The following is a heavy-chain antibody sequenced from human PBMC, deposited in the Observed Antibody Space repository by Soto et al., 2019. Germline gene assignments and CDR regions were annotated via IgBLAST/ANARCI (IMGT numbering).Heavy chain of an antibody. Sequence: SVRGRFTVTRDNSKNTLSLHMKSLRPEDTAVYYCAKSLYNDAAVWAFHHWGPGTLVTVSS. J-gene: IGHJ4*02. V-gene: IGHV3-30*02. D-gene: IGHD1-20*01. CDR3: AKSLYNDAAVWAFHH.